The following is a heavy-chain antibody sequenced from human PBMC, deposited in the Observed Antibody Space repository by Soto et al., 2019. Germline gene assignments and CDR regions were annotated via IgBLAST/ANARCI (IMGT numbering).Heavy chain of an antibody. J-gene: IGHJ4*02. CDR3: AKDHRVIAAAPEFDY. V-gene: IGHV3-30*18. CDR2: ISYDGSNK. CDR1: GFTFSSYG. Sequence: QVQLVESGGGVVQPGRSLRLSCAASGFTFSSYGMHWVRQAPGKGLEWVAVISYDGSNKYYADSVKGRFTISRDNSKNTLYLQMNSLRAEDTAVYYCAKDHRVIAAAPEFDYWGQGTLVTVSS. D-gene: IGHD6-13*01.